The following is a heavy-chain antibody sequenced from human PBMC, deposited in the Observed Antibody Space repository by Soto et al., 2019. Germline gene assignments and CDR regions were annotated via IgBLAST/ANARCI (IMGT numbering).Heavy chain of an antibody. D-gene: IGHD2-15*01. V-gene: IGHV3-66*01. J-gene: IGHJ3*02. CDR2: ISNRGDT. CDR1: GFIVSDTY. Sequence: EVQLVESGGGLVQPGGSLRLYCTACGFIVSDTYMNWVRQAPGKGLEWVSVISNRGDTHYADSVRGRFSLSRDIADNTLHLQMNNLRVEDTAVYYCAREPRYCRGGSCSITGDAFDIWGQGTMVSVSS. CDR3: AREPRYCRGGSCSITGDAFDI.